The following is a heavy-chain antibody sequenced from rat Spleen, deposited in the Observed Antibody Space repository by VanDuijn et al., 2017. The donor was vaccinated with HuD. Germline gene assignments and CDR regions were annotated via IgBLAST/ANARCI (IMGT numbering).Heavy chain of an antibody. CDR1: GFTFTNYD. V-gene: IGHV5-20*01. D-gene: IGHD1-12*03. Sequence: EVRLVESGGGLVQPGRSMKLSCEASGFTFTNYDMAWVRQAPTKGLEWVASITYDSTTTYYRDFVKGRFTISRDNAKSTLYLQMDSLRSEDTATYYCATEDYDGYYPFAYWGQGTLVTVSS. CDR3: ATEDYDGYYPFAY. J-gene: IGHJ3*01. CDR2: ITYDSTTT.